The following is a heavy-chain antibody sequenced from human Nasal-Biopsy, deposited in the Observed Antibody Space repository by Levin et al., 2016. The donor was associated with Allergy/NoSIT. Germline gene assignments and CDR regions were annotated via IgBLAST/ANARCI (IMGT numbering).Heavy chain of an antibody. CDR1: GFPYSNYA. CDR2: ISYDGSNH. Sequence: GESLKISCAASGFPYSNYAMHWVRQAPGKGLEWVALISYDGSNHYYADSVKGRFTISRDSSKKTLYPQMNSLRPEDTAVYYCARDASMSRGYSYAYYFDYWGQGTLVTVSS. V-gene: IGHV3-30*04. J-gene: IGHJ4*02. CDR3: ARDASMSRGYSYAYYFDY. D-gene: IGHD5-18*01.